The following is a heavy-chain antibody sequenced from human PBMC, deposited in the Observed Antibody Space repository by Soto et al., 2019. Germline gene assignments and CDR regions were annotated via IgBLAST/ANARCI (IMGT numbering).Heavy chain of an antibody. J-gene: IGHJ4*02. CDR3: ARGLSGTLFDN. D-gene: IGHD3-10*01. CDR2: VYYSGRT. CDR1: GGSISTGGYY. Sequence: QVQLQESGPGLVKPSQTLSLTCTVSGGSISTGGYYWTWIRQHPGKGLEWIGYVYYSGRTYYNPSLKSRFTISVDTSKNQFSLKLSSVTAADTAVYYCARGLSGTLFDNWGQGTLVTVSS. V-gene: IGHV4-31*03.